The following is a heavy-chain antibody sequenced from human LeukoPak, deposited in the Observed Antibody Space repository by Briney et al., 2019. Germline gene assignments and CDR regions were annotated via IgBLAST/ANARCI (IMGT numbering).Heavy chain of an antibody. J-gene: IGHJ5*02. V-gene: IGHV3-21*06. D-gene: IGHD3-3*01. CDR2: ISRNSLYM. CDR3: ARDKGGHDFWSGYSDL. Sequence: PGGSLRLSCVASGFTFGSHSMNWVRQAPGKGLEWVSSISRNSLYMYYADSLKGRFTISRDNAKNSLYLQMDSLRAEDTAVYYCARDKGGHDFWSGYSDLWGQGTLVTVSS. CDR1: GFTFGSHS.